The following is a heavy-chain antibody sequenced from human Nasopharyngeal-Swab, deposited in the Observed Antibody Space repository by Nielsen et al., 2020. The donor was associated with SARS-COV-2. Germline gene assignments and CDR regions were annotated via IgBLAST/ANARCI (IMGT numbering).Heavy chain of an antibody. V-gene: IGHV3-74*01. CDR3: VRGGLGTGLEN. D-gene: IGHD1-14*01. CDR2: IDVDGRRT. CDR1: GFTFSRYW. Sequence: GESLKISCAASGFTFSRYWMHWVRLPPGKGLEWVSQIDVDGRRTTYADPVKGRFTISRDNAKNTLYLQMNSLRAEGTAVYYCVRGGLGTGLENWGQGTLVTVSS. J-gene: IGHJ4*02.